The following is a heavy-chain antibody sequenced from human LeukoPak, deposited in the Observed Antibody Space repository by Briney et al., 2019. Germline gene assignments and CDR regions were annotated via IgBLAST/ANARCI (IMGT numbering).Heavy chain of an antibody. CDR2: IYWNDDK. CDR3: AHRGVYYDFWSGTKRGAFDI. CDR1: GLSLSTSGVG. D-gene: IGHD3-3*01. V-gene: IGHV2-5*01. J-gene: IGHJ3*02. Sequence: SGPTLVNPTQTLTLTCTFSGLSLSTSGVGVGWIRQPPGKALEWLALIYWNDDKRYSPSLKSRLTITKDTSKNQVVLTMTNMDPVDTATYYCAHRGVYYDFWSGTKRGAFDIWGQGTMVTVSS.